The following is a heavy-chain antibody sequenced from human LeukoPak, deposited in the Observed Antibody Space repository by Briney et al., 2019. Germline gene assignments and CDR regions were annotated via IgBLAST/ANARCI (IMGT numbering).Heavy chain of an antibody. Sequence: GGSLRLSCAASGFTFSSYGMHWVRQAPGKGLEWVAVISYDGSNKYYADSVKGRFTISRDNSKNTLYLQMNSLRAEDTAVYYCAREARGGYCSSTSCWMDVWGKGTTVTVSS. J-gene: IGHJ6*04. CDR1: GFTFSSYG. D-gene: IGHD2-2*01. CDR3: AREARGGYCSSTSCWMDV. CDR2: ISYDGSNK. V-gene: IGHV3-30*19.